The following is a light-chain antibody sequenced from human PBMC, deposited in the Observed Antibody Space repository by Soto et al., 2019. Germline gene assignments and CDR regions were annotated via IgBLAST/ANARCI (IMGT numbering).Light chain of an antibody. CDR2: KAS. CDR3: QQYESSFRT. V-gene: IGKV1-5*03. Sequence: DIQMTQSPSTLSASVGDRVTITCRASQSVSSWLAWYQQIPGKAPKLLIYKASILESGVPLRFSGSGSGTEFTLTIDSLQPDEFATYCCQQYESSFRTFGQGTKVEIK. J-gene: IGKJ1*01. CDR1: QSVSSW.